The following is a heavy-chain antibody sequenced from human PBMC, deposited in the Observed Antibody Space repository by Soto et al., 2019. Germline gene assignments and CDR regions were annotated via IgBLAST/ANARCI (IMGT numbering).Heavy chain of an antibody. D-gene: IGHD2-21*01. V-gene: IGHV3-7*01. CDR1: GFTFSSYW. CDR3: ARDGGPGGERYWYFDL. J-gene: IGHJ2*01. CDR2: IKQDGSEK. Sequence: GGSLRLSCAASGFTFSSYWMSWVRQAPGKGLEWVANIKQDGSEKYYVDSVKGRFTISRDNAKNSLYLQMNSLRAEDTAVYYCARDGGPGGERYWYFDLWGRGTLVTVSS.